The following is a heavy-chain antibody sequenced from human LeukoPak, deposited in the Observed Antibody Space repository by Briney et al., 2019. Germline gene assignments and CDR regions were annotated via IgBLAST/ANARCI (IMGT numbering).Heavy chain of an antibody. CDR1: GFTFSSYW. Sequence: GGSLRLSCAASGFTFSSYWMHWVRQAPGKGLVWVSRMNSDGSSTSYADSVKGRFTISRDDAKNTLYLQMNSLRAEDTAVYYCAREGLRGYSYGFDYWGQGTLVTVSS. CDR2: MNSDGSST. CDR3: AREGLRGYSYGFDY. V-gene: IGHV3-74*01. J-gene: IGHJ4*02. D-gene: IGHD5-18*01.